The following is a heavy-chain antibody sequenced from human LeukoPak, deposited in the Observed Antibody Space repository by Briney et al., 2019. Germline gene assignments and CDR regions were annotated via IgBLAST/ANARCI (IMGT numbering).Heavy chain of an antibody. CDR1: GRSIISSSDY. D-gene: IGHD5/OR15-5a*01. Sequence: SQTLSLTCTVSGRSIISSSDYSGWIRPTPRKGLEWIGTLDASGSTSYPPCLESRFTISVGTSKTQFSLNLRSVTAADTAIYFCSRSHVYGSLYFYYYMDVWGKGTTVTVSS. CDR3: SRSHVYGSLYFYYYMDV. V-gene: IGHV4-39*01. CDR2: LDASGST. J-gene: IGHJ6*03.